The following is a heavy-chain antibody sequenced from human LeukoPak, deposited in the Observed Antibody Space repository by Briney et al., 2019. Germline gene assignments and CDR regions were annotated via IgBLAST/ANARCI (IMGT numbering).Heavy chain of an antibody. CDR2: IYPGDSDT. CDR1: GYSFTRYW. Sequence: PGESLKISCKGSGYSFTRYWIGWVRQMPGKGLEWMGIIYPGDSDTEYNPSFQGRVTISADKSINTAYLQWTSLKASDTAMYYCARRGELKWFDPWGQGTLVTVSS. D-gene: IGHD3-16*01. V-gene: IGHV5-51*01. J-gene: IGHJ5*02. CDR3: ARRGELKWFDP.